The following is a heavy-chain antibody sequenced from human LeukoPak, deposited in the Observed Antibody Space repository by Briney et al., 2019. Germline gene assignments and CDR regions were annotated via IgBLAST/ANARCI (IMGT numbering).Heavy chain of an antibody. CDR3: ARGPVTYYYGSGSLYLDY. Sequence: ASVKVSCKASGYTFTSYYMHWVRQAPGQGLEWMGIINPSGGSTSYAQKFQGRVTMTRDMSTSTVYMELSSLRSEDTAVCYCARGPVTYYYGSGSLYLDYWGQGTLVTVSS. CDR1: GYTFTSYY. CDR2: INPSGGST. D-gene: IGHD3-10*01. J-gene: IGHJ4*02. V-gene: IGHV1-46*01.